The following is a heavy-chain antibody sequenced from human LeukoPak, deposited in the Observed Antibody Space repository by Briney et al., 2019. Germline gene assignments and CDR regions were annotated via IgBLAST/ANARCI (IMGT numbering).Heavy chain of an antibody. D-gene: IGHD4-17*01. V-gene: IGHV3-30-3*01. CDR1: GFIFSNYA. J-gene: IGHJ3*02. Sequence: GGSLRLSCAASGFIFSNYAMHWVRQAPGKGLEWVAVISYDGNNKYYADVVKGRFTISRDNSKNTLYLQMNSLRVEDTAVYYCARESTVTANDAFDIWGQGTMVTVSS. CDR3: ARESTVTANDAFDI. CDR2: ISYDGNNK.